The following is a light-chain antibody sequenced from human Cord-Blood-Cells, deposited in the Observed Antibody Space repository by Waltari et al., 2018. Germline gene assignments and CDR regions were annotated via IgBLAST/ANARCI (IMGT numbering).Light chain of an antibody. Sequence: QSALTQPASASGSPGQSITISCTGTSRDVGGYNYVSWYQQHPGKAPKLMIYDVSKRPSGVSNRFSGSKSGNTASLTISGLQAEDEADYYCSSYTSSSTLVFGGGTKLTVL. J-gene: IGLJ3*02. V-gene: IGLV2-14*01. CDR2: DVS. CDR1: SRDVGGYNY. CDR3: SSYTSSSTLV.